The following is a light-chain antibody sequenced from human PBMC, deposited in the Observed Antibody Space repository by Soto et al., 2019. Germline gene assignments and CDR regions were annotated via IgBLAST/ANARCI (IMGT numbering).Light chain of an antibody. CDR1: SSNIGAGYD. CDR3: QSYDSSLSGSNV. CDR2: GNN. V-gene: IGLV1-40*01. Sequence: QPVLTQPPSVSGAPGQRVTISCTGSSSNIGAGYDVHWYQQLPGTAPKLLIYGNNNRPSGVPDRFSGSRSGTSASLAITGLQAEDEADYYCQSYDSSLSGSNVFGTGTQLTVL. J-gene: IGLJ1*01.